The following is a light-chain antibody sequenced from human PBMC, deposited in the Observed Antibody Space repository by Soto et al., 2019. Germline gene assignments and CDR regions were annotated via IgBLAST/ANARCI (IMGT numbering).Light chain of an antibody. J-gene: IGKJ2*01. V-gene: IGKV3-20*01. CDR2: AAS. CDR3: QQYGSSPYT. CDR1: QSVSNTY. Sequence: EIVLTQSPGILSLSPGERATLSCRASQSVSNTYLAWYQQKPGQAPRLLIFAASTRATGIPDRFSGSGSATDFTLTISRLEPEDFAVYYCQQYGSSPYTFGQGTKVDIK.